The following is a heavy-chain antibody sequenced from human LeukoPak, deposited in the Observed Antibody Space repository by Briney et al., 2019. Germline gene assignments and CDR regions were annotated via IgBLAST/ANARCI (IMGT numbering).Heavy chain of an antibody. CDR2: ISSSSSYI. CDR3: ARRTVRGFDY. Sequence: GGSLRLSCAASGFTFSSYSMNWVRQAPGKGLEWVSSISSSSSYIYYADSVKGRFTISRDDSKNTLYLQMNSLRAEDTAVYYCARRTVRGFDYWGQGTLVTVSS. CDR1: GFTFSSYS. J-gene: IGHJ4*02. D-gene: IGHD1-14*01. V-gene: IGHV3-21*01.